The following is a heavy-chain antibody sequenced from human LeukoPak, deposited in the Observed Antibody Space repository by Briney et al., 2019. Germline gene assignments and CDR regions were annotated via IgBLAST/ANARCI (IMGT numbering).Heavy chain of an antibody. CDR1: RFVFTNYY. V-gene: IGHV3-7*01. CDR3: ARDSTYYDFRSGYLNWFDP. D-gene: IGHD3-3*01. CDR2: IKQDGSEK. Sequence: PGGSLRLSCEASRFVFTNYYMSWVRQAPGKGLEWVANIKQDGSEKYYVDSVKGRFTISRDNAKNSLYLQMNSLRAEDMAVYYCARDSTYYDFRSGYLNWFDPWGQGTLVTVSS. J-gene: IGHJ5*02.